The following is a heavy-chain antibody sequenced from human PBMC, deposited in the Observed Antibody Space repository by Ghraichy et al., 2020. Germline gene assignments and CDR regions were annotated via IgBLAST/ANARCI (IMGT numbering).Heavy chain of an antibody. CDR1: GFDYSDSY. V-gene: IGHV3-11*06. CDR3: ARADGLNGFDI. CDR2: ISSTGSYT. Sequence: GGSLRLSCAASGFDYSDSYMNWIRQAPGKGLEWVSCISSTGSYTTYADSVKGRFTIYRDNAKNSLYLQMNSLRADDTAIYYCARADGLNGFDIWGQGTMVTVSS. J-gene: IGHJ3*02.